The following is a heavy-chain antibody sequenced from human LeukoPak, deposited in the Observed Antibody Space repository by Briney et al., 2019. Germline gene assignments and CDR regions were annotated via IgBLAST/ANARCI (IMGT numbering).Heavy chain of an antibody. CDR2: INHSGST. CDR1: GGSFSGYY. V-gene: IGHV4-34*01. CDR3: ASKGSREMGYSSQNWFDP. D-gene: IGHD2-15*01. Sequence: SETLSLTCAVYGGSFSGYYWSWIRQPAGKGLKWNGEINHSGSTNYNTSLKSRVTISVETSKNQFSLKPSSVTAADTAVYYCASKGSREMGYSSQNWFDPWGQGTLVTVSA. J-gene: IGHJ5*02.